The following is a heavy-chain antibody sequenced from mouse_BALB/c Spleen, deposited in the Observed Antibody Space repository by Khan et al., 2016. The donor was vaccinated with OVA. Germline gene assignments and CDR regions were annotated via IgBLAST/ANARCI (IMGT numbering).Heavy chain of an antibody. J-gene: IGHJ4*01. CDR1: GYSITSDYA. CDR3: ARDGSRYNYAMDY. V-gene: IGHV3-2*02. D-gene: IGHD2-3*01. CDR2: ISSSGST. Sequence: EVQLVESGPGLVKPSQSLSLTCTVTGYSITSDYAWNWIRQFPGNKLEWMGYISSSGSTNYNPALKSRISITRDTSKHQFFMQLNAVTTEDTATYYCARDGSRYNYAMDYGGQGTSVTVSS.